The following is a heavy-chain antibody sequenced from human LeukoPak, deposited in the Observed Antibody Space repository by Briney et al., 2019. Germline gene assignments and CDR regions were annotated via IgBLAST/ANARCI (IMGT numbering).Heavy chain of an antibody. CDR1: GYTFTSYY. D-gene: IGHD3-3*01. J-gene: IGHJ6*03. CDR3: ARDHYDFWSGYYTGYYYYYYMDV. Sequence: ASVKVSCKASGYTFTSYYMHWVRQAPGQGLEWMGINNPSGGSTSYAQKFQGRVTMTRDTSTSTVYMELSSLRSEDTAVYYCARDHYDFWSGYYTGYYYYYYMDVWGKGTTVTVSS. V-gene: IGHV1-46*01. CDR2: NNPSGGST.